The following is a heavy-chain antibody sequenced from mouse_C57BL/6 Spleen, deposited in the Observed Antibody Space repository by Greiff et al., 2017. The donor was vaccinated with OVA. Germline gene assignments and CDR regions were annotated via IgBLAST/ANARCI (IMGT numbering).Heavy chain of an antibody. D-gene: IGHD3-2*02. Sequence: EVKLVESEGGLVQPGSSMKLSCTASGFTFSDYYMAWVRQVPEKGLEWVANINYDGSSTYYLDSLKSRFIISRDNAKNILYLQMSSLKSEDTATYYCARDQGSSGYTWFAYWGQGTLVTVSA. CDR3: ARDQGSSGYTWFAY. J-gene: IGHJ3*01. CDR2: INYDGSST. CDR1: GFTFSDYY. V-gene: IGHV5-16*01.